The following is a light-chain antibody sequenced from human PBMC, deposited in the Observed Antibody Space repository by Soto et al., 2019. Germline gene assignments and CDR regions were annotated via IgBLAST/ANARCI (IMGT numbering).Light chain of an antibody. J-gene: IGLJ2*01. CDR2: NNN. Sequence: QSVLTQPPSASGTPGQRVTISCSGSSSNIGRNTVHWYQRLPGTAPTLLIYNNNQRPSGVHDRFSGSKSGTSASLAISGLQSEDEADYYCAAWDDSLSAVGFGGGTKLTVL. CDR3: AAWDDSLSAVG. CDR1: SSNIGRNT. V-gene: IGLV1-44*01.